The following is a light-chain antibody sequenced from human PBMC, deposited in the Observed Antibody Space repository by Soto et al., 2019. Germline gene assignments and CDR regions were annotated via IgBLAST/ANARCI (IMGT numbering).Light chain of an antibody. CDR3: QSADSSGTYVV. CDR1: ALPKQY. J-gene: IGLJ2*01. CDR2: KDS. V-gene: IGLV3-25*02. Sequence: SSALTQPPSVSVSPGQTARITCSGDALPKQYAYWYQQKPGQAPVLVIYKDSERPSGIPERFSGSSSGTTVTLTISGVQAEDEADYYCQSADSSGTYVVFGGGTKVTVL.